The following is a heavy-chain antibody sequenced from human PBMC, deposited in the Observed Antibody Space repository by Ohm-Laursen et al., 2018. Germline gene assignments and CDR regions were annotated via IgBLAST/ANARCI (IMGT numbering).Heavy chain of an antibody. CDR3: VLYSSFSVS. D-gene: IGHD6-6*01. V-gene: IGHV4-59*08. Sequence: GTLSLTCTVSGGSLGNYYWSWIRQPPGKGLEWIGYIYYNGNPRYNPSLESRVTISVDPSKNQFSLKLNSVTAADTALYYCVLYSSFSVSWGQGTLVTVSS. J-gene: IGHJ5*02. CDR1: GGSLGNYY. CDR2: IYYNGNP.